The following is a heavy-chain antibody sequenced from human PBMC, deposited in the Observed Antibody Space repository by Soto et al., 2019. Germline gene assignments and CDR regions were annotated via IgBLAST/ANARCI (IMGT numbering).Heavy chain of an antibody. Sequence: GVSLRLSCAASGFTFSSYAMHWVRQAPGKGLEWVAVISYDGSNKYYADSVKGRFTISRDNSKNTLYLQMNSLRAEDTAVYYLHRDDVKLPIFDYWCQGSLVSVS. CDR1: GFTFSSYA. J-gene: IGHJ4*02. D-gene: IGHD2-15*01. CDR3: HRDDVKLPIFDY. V-gene: IGHV3-30-3*01. CDR2: ISYDGSNK.